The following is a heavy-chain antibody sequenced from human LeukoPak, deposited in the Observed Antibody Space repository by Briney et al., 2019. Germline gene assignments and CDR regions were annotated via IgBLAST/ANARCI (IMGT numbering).Heavy chain of an antibody. J-gene: IGHJ5*02. Sequence: GGSLRLSCAASGFTFSTYAMSWVRQAPGKGLEWVSDISSSGEITNYADSVKGRFTISRDNYENTLDLQMDSLRAEDTAVYYCARDLGARGSWGQGVLVTVSS. CDR1: GFTFSTYA. CDR2: ISSSGEIT. D-gene: IGHD3-16*01. V-gene: IGHV3-23*01. CDR3: ARDLGARGS.